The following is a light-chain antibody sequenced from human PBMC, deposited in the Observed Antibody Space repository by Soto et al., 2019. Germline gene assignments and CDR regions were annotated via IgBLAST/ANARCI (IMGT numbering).Light chain of an antibody. CDR1: SSNIGRHV. CDR3: AAWDDSLRGAV. CDR2: NTH. Sequence: QSVLTQPPSASGTPGQRVTISFSGGSSNIGRHVVNWYQQLPGAAPKLLIYNTHQRPSGVPDRISGSKSGTSASLTISGLQSEDEADYYCAAWDDSLRGAVFGGGTKLT. V-gene: IGLV1-44*01. J-gene: IGLJ7*01.